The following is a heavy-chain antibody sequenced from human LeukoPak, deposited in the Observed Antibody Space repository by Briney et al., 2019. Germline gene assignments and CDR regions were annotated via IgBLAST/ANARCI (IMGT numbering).Heavy chain of an antibody. J-gene: IGHJ4*02. Sequence: GGSLRLSCAASGFTFRNFGMHWVRQAPGKGLEWVAFIQYDGRDKFYADSVKGRSTISRDNSKNTLYLQTNSLRAEDTALYYCAKDLGSGSYAADYWGQGTLVTVSS. CDR2: IQYDGRDK. CDR1: GFTFRNFG. V-gene: IGHV3-30*02. D-gene: IGHD1-26*01. CDR3: AKDLGSGSYAADY.